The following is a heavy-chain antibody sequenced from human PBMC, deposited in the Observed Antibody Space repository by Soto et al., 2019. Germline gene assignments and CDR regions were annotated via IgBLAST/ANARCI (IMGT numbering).Heavy chain of an antibody. Sequence: SETLSLTCAVYGGSFRGYYWSWIRQPPGKGLEWIGEINHSGSTNYNPSLKSRVTISVDTSKNQFSLKLSSVTAADTAVYYCARGSAYYDFWSGYYDPWGQGTLVTVSS. CDR2: INHSGST. J-gene: IGHJ5*02. D-gene: IGHD3-3*01. CDR3: ARGSAYYDFWSGYYDP. V-gene: IGHV4-34*01. CDR1: GGSFRGYY.